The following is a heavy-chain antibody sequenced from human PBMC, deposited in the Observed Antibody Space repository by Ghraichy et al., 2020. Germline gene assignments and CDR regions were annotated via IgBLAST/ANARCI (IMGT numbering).Heavy chain of an antibody. V-gene: IGHV4-34*01. D-gene: IGHD3-3*01. J-gene: IGHJ4*02. Sequence: SETLSLTCAVYGGSFSGYYWSWIRQPPGKGLEWIGEINHSGSTNNNPSLKSRVTISVDTSKNQFSLKLSSVTAADTAVYYCARTQTYYDFWSGYRGENYFDYWGQGTLVTVSS. CDR3: ARTQTYYDFWSGYRGENYFDY. CDR2: INHSGST. CDR1: GGSFSGYY.